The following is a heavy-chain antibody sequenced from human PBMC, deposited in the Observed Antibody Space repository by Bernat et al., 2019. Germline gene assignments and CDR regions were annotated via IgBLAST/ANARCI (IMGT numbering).Heavy chain of an antibody. V-gene: IGHV3-7*04. D-gene: IGHD2-15*01. Sequence: EVQLVESGGGLVQPGESLRLSCAASGFTFSSYWMTWVRQVPGKGLEWVANIIQDGSEKYYRDSVRGRFTISRDNAKNSLYLQMNSLRAEDTAVYYCARAQDVVVVDTYFDYWGQGTLVTVSS. J-gene: IGHJ4*02. CDR3: ARAQDVVVVDTYFDY. CDR2: IIQDGSEK. CDR1: GFTFSSYW.